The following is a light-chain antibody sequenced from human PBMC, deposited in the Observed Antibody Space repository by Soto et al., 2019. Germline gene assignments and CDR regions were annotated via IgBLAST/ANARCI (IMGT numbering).Light chain of an antibody. J-gene: IGKJ2*01. CDR2: LGS. CDR1: QSLLHGNGYNY. CDR3: MQALQTPLYT. Sequence: DIVMTQSPLSLPVTPGEPASISCRSSQSLLHGNGYNYLDWYLQKPGQSPQLVIYLGSNRASGVPDRVSGSGSGTDFTLKISRVEAEDVGVYYCMQALQTPLYTFGQGTKLEIK. V-gene: IGKV2-28*01.